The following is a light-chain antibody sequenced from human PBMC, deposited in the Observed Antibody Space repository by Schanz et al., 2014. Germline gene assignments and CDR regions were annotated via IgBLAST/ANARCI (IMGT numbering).Light chain of an antibody. CDR1: QSLLQSNGQNY. CDR3: MQALQTPT. CDR2: LGS. V-gene: IGKV2-28*01. Sequence: DIVMTQSPLSLPVTPGEPASISCRSSQSLLQSNGQNYLVWYLQKPGQSPQLLIYLGSNRASGVPDRFSGSGSGTDFTLKISRVEAEDVGVYYCMQALQTPTFGQGTKVEIK. J-gene: IGKJ1*01.